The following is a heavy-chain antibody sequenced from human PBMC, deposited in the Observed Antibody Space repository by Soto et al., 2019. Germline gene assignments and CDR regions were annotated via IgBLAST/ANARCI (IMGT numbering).Heavy chain of an antibody. Sequence: QVQLVQSGAEVKKPGASVKVSCKASGYTFTGYYMHWVRQAPGQGLEWMGWINPNSGGTNYAQKFQGGVTMTRDTSISTAYMELSRLRSDDTAVYYCARGSPMVRGVNWFDPWGQGTLVTVSS. D-gene: IGHD3-10*01. CDR2: INPNSGGT. V-gene: IGHV1-2*02. J-gene: IGHJ5*02. CDR1: GYTFTGYY. CDR3: ARGSPMVRGVNWFDP.